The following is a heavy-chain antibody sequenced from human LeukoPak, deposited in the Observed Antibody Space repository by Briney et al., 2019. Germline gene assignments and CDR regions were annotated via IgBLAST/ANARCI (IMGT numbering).Heavy chain of an antibody. D-gene: IGHD2-15*01. CDR3: ARGRSVVVVAATYYYGMDV. V-gene: IGHV3-21*01. CDR1: GFTFTSYS. CDR2: ISSSSSYI. J-gene: IGHJ6*02. Sequence: PGGSLRLSCAASGFTFTSYSMNWARQAPGKGLEWVSSISSSSSYIYYADSVKGRFTISRDNAKNSLYLQMNSLRAEDTAVYYCARGRSVVVVAATYYYGMDVWGQGTTVTVSS.